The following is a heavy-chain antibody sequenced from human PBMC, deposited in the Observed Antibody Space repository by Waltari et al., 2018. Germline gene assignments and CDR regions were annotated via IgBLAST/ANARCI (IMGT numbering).Heavy chain of an antibody. J-gene: IGHJ3*01. CDR3: AKRIVGGPFDV. V-gene: IGHV1-69*12. CDR2: IIPIFGTP. Sequence: QVHLVQSGAEVRKPGSSVKVSCEASGGSFGTYAITWVRQAPGQGLEWMAGIIPIFGTPNYAQKFQGRVNVAADELTNTAYMELRGLRSDDTAIYYCAKRIVGGPFDVWGQGTMVTVSS. D-gene: IGHD1-26*01. CDR1: GGSFGTYA.